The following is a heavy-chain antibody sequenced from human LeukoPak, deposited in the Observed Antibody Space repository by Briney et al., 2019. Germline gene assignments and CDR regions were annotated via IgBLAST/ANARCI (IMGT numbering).Heavy chain of an antibody. CDR1: GGSISNYY. CDR3: ARGAMATTPFFDY. D-gene: IGHD5-24*01. V-gene: IGHV4-59*01. Sequence: KPSETLSLTCPVSGGSISNYYYWTWIRPPPGKGLEWIGYVYYTGSTNFSPSLKSRVTMSLDTSRNQFSLNLTSLTAADTAVYYCARGAMATTPFFDYWGQGTLVTVSS. J-gene: IGHJ4*02. CDR2: VYYTGST.